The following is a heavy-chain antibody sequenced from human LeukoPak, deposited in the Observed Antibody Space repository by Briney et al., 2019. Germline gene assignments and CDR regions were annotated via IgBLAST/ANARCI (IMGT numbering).Heavy chain of an antibody. V-gene: IGHV3-21*01. CDR2: ISSSGNYI. CDR1: GFTFSSYS. J-gene: IGHJ4*02. CDR3: TRDESRSMSCYAQ. Sequence: PGGSLRLSCAASGFTFSSYSMNWVRQAPGKGLEWVSSISSSGNYIYYADSVKGRFTVSRDNAKNSVFLQMNSLRAEDTAVYYCTRDESRSMSCYAQWGQGTLVTASS. D-gene: IGHD2-2*01.